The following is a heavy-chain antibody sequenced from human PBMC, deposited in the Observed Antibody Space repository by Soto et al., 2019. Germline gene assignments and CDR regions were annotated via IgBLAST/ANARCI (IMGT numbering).Heavy chain of an antibody. J-gene: IGHJ4*02. V-gene: IGHV4-31*03. CDR3: ARADKFNCDEPDLYAF. D-gene: IGHD3-16*01. Sequence: SDTLSLTCTVSGGSISIGGYYWTWIRQHPGKGLEWMGYMYYTGNSFYNPSLGSRLTMSVDTSRNQFSLRLTSVTAADTAVYYCARADKFNCDEPDLYAFWGQGTPVPGSS. CDR2: MYYTGNS. CDR1: GGSISIGGYY.